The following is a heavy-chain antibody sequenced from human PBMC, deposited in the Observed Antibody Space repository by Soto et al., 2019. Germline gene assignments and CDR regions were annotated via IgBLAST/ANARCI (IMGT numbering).Heavy chain of an antibody. CDR2: IPYDGSKN. V-gene: IGHV3-30*18. D-gene: IGHD3-10*01. J-gene: IGHJ3*02. Sequence: GGSLRLSCAASGFTFSSYAMSWVRQAPGKGLEWVAVIPYDGSKNYFADSVKGRFTISRDNSKNTLYLQMNSLRAEDTAVYYCAKDFRGFSGSYLDAFDIWGQGTMVTVSS. CDR3: AKDFRGFSGSYLDAFDI. CDR1: GFTFSSYA.